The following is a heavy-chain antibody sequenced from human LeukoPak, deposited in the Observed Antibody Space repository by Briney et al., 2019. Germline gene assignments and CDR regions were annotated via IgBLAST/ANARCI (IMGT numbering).Heavy chain of an antibody. D-gene: IGHD3-10*01. CDR2: IRYDGSNK. Sequence: GGSLRLSCAASGFTFSSYGMHWVRQAPGKGLEWVAFIRYDGSNKYYADSVKGRFTISRDNSKTTLYLHMNSLRAEDTAVYYCAKDDPPSGSGSYHSGLAFDIWGQGTMVTVSS. CDR3: AKDDPPSGSGSYHSGLAFDI. V-gene: IGHV3-30*02. CDR1: GFTFSSYG. J-gene: IGHJ3*02.